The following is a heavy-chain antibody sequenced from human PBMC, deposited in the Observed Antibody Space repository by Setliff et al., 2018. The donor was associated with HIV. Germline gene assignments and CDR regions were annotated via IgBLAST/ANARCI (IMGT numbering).Heavy chain of an antibody. CDR3: ARGGNSRAAWFDS. CDR2: IHYTGSN. Sequence: PSETLSLTCTVSGGSVTSGGHYWSWIRQQPGKAPEWIGYIHYTGSNFYNPSLTDRLTISVDTSKNQFSLKLSYVTAADTAVYYCARGGNSRAAWFDSWGQGTLVTVS. J-gene: IGHJ5*01. CDR1: GGSVTSGGHY. D-gene: IGHD5-12*01. V-gene: IGHV4-31*02.